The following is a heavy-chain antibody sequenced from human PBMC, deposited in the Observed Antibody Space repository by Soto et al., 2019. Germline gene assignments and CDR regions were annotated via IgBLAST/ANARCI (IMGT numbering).Heavy chain of an antibody. CDR1: GGFISRGGHY. D-gene: IGHD2-2*01. J-gene: IGHJ3*02. V-gene: IGHV4-31*03. CDR2: IYYSGST. CDR3: AREARIVLVPAGMNRRAFAI. Sequence: SETLSFTCTVSGGFISRGGHYWIWIRQHPGKGLEWIGYIYYSGSTYYNPSLKSRVTISVDTSNNQFSLKLSSVTAADTAVYYCAREARIVLVPAGMNRRAFAICGQRTMDTVSS.